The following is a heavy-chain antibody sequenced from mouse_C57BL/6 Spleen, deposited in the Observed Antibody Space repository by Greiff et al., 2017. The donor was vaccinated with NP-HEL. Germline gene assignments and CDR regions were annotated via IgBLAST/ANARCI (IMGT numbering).Heavy chain of an antibody. CDR3: ARKGRWLLFYYAMDY. CDR2: IWSGGST. J-gene: IGHJ4*01. Sequence: QVQLQQSGPGLVQPSQSLSITCTVSGFSFTSYGVHWVRQSPGKGLEWLGVIWSGGSTDYNAGFISRLSISKDNSKSQVFFKMNSLQADDTAIYYCARKGRWLLFYYAMDYWGQGTSVTVSS. CDR1: GFSFTSYG. V-gene: IGHV2-2*01. D-gene: IGHD2-3*01.